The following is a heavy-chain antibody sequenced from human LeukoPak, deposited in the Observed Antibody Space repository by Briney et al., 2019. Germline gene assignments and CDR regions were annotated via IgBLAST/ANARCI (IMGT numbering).Heavy chain of an antibody. Sequence: ASVKVSCKASGYTFTSYYMHWVRQAPGQGLEWMGIVNPSGGSTSYAQKFQGRVTMTRDTSTSTVYMELSSLRSEDTAVYYCALGDMWDSSGYYYVDWGQGTLVTVSS. CDR3: ALGDMWDSSGYYYVD. CDR1: GYTFTSYY. D-gene: IGHD3-22*01. V-gene: IGHV1-46*01. J-gene: IGHJ4*02. CDR2: VNPSGGST.